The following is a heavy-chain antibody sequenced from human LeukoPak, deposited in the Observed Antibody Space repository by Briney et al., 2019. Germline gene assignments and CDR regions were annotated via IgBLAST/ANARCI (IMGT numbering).Heavy chain of an antibody. CDR3: ARAVDYGDYGYFDY. J-gene: IGHJ4*02. D-gene: IGHD4-17*01. CDR2: ISSSGSTI. Sequence: GGPLRLSCAASGFTFSDYYMSWIRQAPGKGLEWVSYISSSGSTIYYADSVKGRFTISRGNAKNSLYLQMNSLRAEDTAVYYCARAVDYGDYGYFDYWGQGTLVTVSS. CDR1: GFTFSDYY. V-gene: IGHV3-11*01.